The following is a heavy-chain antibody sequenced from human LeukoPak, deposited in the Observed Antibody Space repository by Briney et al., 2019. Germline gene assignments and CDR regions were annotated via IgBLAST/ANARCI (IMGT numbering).Heavy chain of an antibody. CDR1: GGTVSSNE. J-gene: IGHJ6*04. CDR3: AELGITMIGGV. V-gene: IGHV3-48*03. CDR2: IGSSGSSI. Sequence: PGGSLRLSCAASGGTVSSNEMYWVRQAPGKGLEWVSYIGSSGSSIYYADSVKGRFTISRDNAKNSLYLQMNSLRAEDTAVYYCAELGITMIGGVWGKGTTVTISS. D-gene: IGHD3-10*02.